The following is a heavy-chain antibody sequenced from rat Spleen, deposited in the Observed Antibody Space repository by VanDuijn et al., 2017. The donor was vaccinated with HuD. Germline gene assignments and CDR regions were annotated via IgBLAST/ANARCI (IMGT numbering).Heavy chain of an antibody. Sequence: EVQLVESDGGLVRPGRSLKLSCAASGFTLSDYYMAWVRQAPGKGLEWVASITNASGRTYYPDSVKGRFTISRDIAKSTLYLQMNSLRSEDTATYYCTRGTYFRHWGQGVMVTVSS. J-gene: IGHJ2*01. CDR2: ITNASGRT. V-gene: IGHV5-20*01. D-gene: IGHD4-6*01. CDR1: GFTLSDYY. CDR3: TRGTYFRH.